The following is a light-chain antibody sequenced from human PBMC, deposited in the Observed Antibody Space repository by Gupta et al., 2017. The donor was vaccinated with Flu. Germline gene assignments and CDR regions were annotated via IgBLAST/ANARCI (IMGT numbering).Light chain of an antibody. V-gene: IGKV2-28*01. J-gene: IGKJ2*01. CDR2: LGS. CDR3: RQALQTRYT. CDR1: QSLLHSNGYNY. Sequence: DIVMTQSPLSLPVTPGEPASISCRSSQSLLHSNGYNYLDWYLQKPGQSPQLLIYLGSNRASGVPDRFSGSASGTDFTLKISIVDAEDVGVYYCRQALQTRYTFGQGTKVEIK.